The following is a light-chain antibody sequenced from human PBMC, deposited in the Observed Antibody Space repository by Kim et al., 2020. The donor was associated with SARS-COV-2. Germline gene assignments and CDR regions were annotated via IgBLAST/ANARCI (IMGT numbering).Light chain of an antibody. J-gene: IGKJ4*01. V-gene: IGKV3-11*01. CDR3: QQRNSWPPAVT. Sequence: PGDRATLSCRASQNIDTYLAWYQQRPGQAPRLLVYDASNRATGVPDRFSGSGYGTDFTLTISSLEPEDFSIYYCQQRNSWPPAVTFGGGTKV. CDR2: DAS. CDR1: QNIDTY.